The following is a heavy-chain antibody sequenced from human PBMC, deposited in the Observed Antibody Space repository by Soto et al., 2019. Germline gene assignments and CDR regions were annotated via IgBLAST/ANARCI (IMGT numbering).Heavy chain of an antibody. Sequence: QVQLVESGGGVVQPGRSLRLSCAASGFTLSSYGMHWVRQAPGKGLEWVAVIWHDDKYYVNSVKGRFTISRDNSKNTLYLQMRSLRAEDTAVYYCARDQILYGGNSFDSWGQGTLVTVSS. D-gene: IGHD2-15*01. CDR3: ARDQILYGGNSFDS. J-gene: IGHJ4*02. CDR2: IWHDDK. V-gene: IGHV3-33*01. CDR1: GFTLSSYG.